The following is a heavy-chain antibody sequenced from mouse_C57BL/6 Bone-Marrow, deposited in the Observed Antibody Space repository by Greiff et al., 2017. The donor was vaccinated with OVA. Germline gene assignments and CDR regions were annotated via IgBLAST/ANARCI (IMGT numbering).Heavy chain of an antibody. J-gene: IGHJ1*03. V-gene: IGHV5-4*03. CDR3: ARVDYSYWYFDV. CDR2: ISDGGSYT. CDR1: GFTFSSYA. D-gene: IGHD2-4*01. Sequence: EVMLVESGGGLVKPGGSLKLSCAASGFTFSSYAMSWVRQTPEKRLEWVATISDGGSYTYYPDNVKGRFTISRDNAKNNLYLQMSHLRSEDTAMYYCARVDYSYWYFDVGGTGTTVTVSS.